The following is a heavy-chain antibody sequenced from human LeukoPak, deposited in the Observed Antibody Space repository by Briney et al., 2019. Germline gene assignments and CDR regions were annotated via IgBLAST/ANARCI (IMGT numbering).Heavy chain of an antibody. J-gene: IGHJ4*02. V-gene: IGHV3-43*02. Sequence: GGSLRLSCAASGFTFDDYAMHWVRQAPGKGLEWVSLISGDGGSTYYADSVKGRFTISRDNSKNSLYLQMNSLRTEDTAVYYCAKDNYYDSSGYYRPFDYWGQGTLVTVSS. D-gene: IGHD3-22*01. CDR2: ISGDGGST. CDR1: GFTFDDYA. CDR3: AKDNYYDSSGYYRPFDY.